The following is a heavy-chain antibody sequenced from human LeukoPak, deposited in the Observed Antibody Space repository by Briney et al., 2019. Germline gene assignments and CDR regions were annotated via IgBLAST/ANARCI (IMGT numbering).Heavy chain of an antibody. J-gene: IGHJ4*02. CDR2: IYYSGGT. Sequence: SETLSLTCTVSGGSISSYYWSWIRQPPGKGLEWIGYIYYSGGTNYNPSLKSRVTISVDTSKNQFSLKLSSVTAADTAVYYCARATTSFDYWGQGTLVTVSS. V-gene: IGHV4-59*08. CDR1: GGSISSYY. D-gene: IGHD1-1*01. CDR3: ARATTSFDY.